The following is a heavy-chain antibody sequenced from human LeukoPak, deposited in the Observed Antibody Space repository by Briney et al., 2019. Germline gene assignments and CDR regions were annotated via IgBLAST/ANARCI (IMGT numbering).Heavy chain of an antibody. V-gene: IGHV4-30-4*02. CDR3: AREGILTSRSMDV. D-gene: IGHD3-9*01. CDR2: IYYSGST. J-gene: IGHJ6*02. CDR1: GGSISSGDSY. Sequence: SETLSLTCTVSGGSISSGDSYWSWIRQPPGKGLEWIGYIYYSGSTYYNPSLKSRVTISVDTSKNQFSLKLSSVTAADTAVYYCAREGILTSRSMDVWGQGTTVTVSS.